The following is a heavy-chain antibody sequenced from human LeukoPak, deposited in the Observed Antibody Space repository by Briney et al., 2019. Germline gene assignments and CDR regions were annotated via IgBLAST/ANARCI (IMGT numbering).Heavy chain of an antibody. CDR2: INSDGSST. D-gene: IGHD3-22*01. CDR1: GFTFSSYW. V-gene: IGHV3-74*01. Sequence: GGSLRLSCAASGFTFSSYWMHWVRQAPGKGLVWVSRINSDGSSTSYADSVKGRFTISRDNAKNTLYLQMNSPRAEDTAVYYCARAGYYDSSGYLSARRQYYFDYWGQGTLVTVSS. J-gene: IGHJ4*02. CDR3: ARAGYYDSSGYLSARRQYYFDY.